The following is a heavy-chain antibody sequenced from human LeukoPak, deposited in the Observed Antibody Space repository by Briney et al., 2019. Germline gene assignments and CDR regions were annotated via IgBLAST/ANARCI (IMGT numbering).Heavy chain of an antibody. J-gene: IGHJ5*02. CDR1: GGSISSSSYY. CDR3: ARGRIGVLRHRNWFDP. V-gene: IGHV4-39*07. D-gene: IGHD3-3*01. CDR2: IYYSGST. Sequence: SETLSLTCTVSGGSISSSSYYWGWIRQPPGKGLEWIGSIYYSGSTYYNPSLKSRVTISVDTSKNQFSLKLSSVTAADTAVYYCARGRIGVLRHRNWFDPWGQGTLVTVSS.